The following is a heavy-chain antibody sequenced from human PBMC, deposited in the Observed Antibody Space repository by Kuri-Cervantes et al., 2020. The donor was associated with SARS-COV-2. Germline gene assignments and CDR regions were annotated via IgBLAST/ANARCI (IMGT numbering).Heavy chain of an antibody. Sequence: ASVKVSCKASGYTFTSYGISWVRQAPGQGLEWMGWISAYNGNTNYAQKLQGRVTVTTDTSTSTAYMELRSLRSDDTAVYYCAREVLIGGSYPDAFDIWGQGTMVTVSS. CDR3: AREVLIGGSYPDAFDI. CDR1: GYTFTSYG. V-gene: IGHV1-18*01. CDR2: ISAYNGNT. J-gene: IGHJ3*02. D-gene: IGHD1-26*01.